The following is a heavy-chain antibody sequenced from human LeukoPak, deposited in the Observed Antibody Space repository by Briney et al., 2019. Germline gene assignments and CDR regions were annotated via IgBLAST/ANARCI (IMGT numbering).Heavy chain of an antibody. CDR1: GYTFTGYY. Sequence: WASVKVSCKASGYTFTGYYMHWVRQAPGQGLEWMGWFNPNSGGTNYQGRVTMTRDTSISTAYMELSRLRSDDTAVYYCARDTRAITIADGGDYYYYYMDVWGKGTTVTVSS. D-gene: IGHD3-3*01. J-gene: IGHJ6*03. CDR2: FNPNSGGT. V-gene: IGHV1-2*02. CDR3: ARDTRAITIADGGDYYYYYMDV.